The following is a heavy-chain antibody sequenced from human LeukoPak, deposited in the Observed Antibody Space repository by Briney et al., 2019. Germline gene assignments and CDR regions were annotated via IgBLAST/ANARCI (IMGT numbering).Heavy chain of an antibody. CDR1: GFSLSTSGVG. V-gene: IGHV4-61*05. CDR2: IYYSGST. Sequence: SGPTLVNPTQTLTLTCTFSGFSLSTSGVGVGWIRQPPGKGLEWIGYIYYSGSTNYNPSLKSRVTISVDTSKNQFSLKLSSVTAADTAVYYCARHLVAGLFSAFDYWGQGTLVTVSS. J-gene: IGHJ4*02. D-gene: IGHD6-19*01. CDR3: ARHLVAGLFSAFDY.